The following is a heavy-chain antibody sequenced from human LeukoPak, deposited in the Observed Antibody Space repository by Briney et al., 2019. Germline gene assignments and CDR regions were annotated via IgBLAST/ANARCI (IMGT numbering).Heavy chain of an antibody. Sequence: SETLSLTCAVYSGSFSDYYWTWIRQSPGKGLECIWEINHSGSSKYNPSLKSRVTISVDTSKNQFSLKLNSVTAADTAVYYCARGRPYCSGGSCYPYYFDYWGQGTLVTVSS. CDR2: INHSGSS. CDR1: SGSFSDYY. D-gene: IGHD2-15*01. V-gene: IGHV4-34*01. CDR3: ARGRPYCSGGSCYPYYFDY. J-gene: IGHJ4*02.